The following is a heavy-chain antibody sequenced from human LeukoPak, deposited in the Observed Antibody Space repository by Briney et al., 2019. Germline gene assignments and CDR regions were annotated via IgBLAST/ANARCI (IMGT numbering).Heavy chain of an antibody. CDR2: IKQDGSEK. J-gene: IGHJ4*02. V-gene: IGHV3-7*01. Sequence: GGSLRLSCTASGFTLSSYEMSWIRQAPGKGLGWVANIKQDGSEKYYVDSVKGRFTISRDNAKNSLYLQMNSLRAEDTAVYYCARTYSSGWYPYFDYWGQGTLVTVSS. D-gene: IGHD6-19*01. CDR1: GFTLSSYE. CDR3: ARTYSSGWYPYFDY.